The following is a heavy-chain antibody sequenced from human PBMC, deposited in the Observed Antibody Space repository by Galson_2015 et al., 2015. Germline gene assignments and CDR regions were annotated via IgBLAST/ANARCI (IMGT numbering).Heavy chain of an antibody. D-gene: IGHD3-16*01. J-gene: IGHJ4*02. CDR3: ARDGANLDY. CDR2: IWDAGSSN. V-gene: IGHV3-33*01. Sequence: SLRLACAAAGVTFGNFGFHWVRQAPGRGLEWAALIWDAGSSNYYADSVKGGCTSSRDDARNTVYLQMNSLRVEDTAIYFCARDGANLDYWGQGTLVIVS. CDR1: GVTFGNFG.